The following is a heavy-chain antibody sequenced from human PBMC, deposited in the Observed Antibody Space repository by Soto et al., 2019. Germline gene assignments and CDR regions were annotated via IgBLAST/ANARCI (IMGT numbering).Heavy chain of an antibody. Sequence: SENLSLTCTVSCGSISSYYWSWIRQPPGKGMEWIGYIYYSGSTNYNPSLKSRVTISVDTSKNQFSLKLSSVTAADTAVYYCALYQLLWGWFDPWGQGTLVTVSS. D-gene: IGHD2-2*01. CDR1: CGSISSYY. CDR3: ALYQLLWGWFDP. CDR2: IYYSGST. J-gene: IGHJ5*02. V-gene: IGHV4-59*01.